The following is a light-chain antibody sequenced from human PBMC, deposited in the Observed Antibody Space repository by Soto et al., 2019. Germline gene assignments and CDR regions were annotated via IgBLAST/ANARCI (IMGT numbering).Light chain of an antibody. CDR2: EGS. J-gene: IGLJ1*01. Sequence: QSALTQPASVSGSPGQSITISCTGTSSNVGSYNLVAWYQQHPGKAPKLMIYEGSKRPSGISNRFSGSKSGNTASLTISGLQAEDEAEYYCCSYADSSRIYVFGSGTKLTAL. V-gene: IGLV2-23*01. CDR1: SSNVGSYNL. CDR3: CSYADSSRIYV.